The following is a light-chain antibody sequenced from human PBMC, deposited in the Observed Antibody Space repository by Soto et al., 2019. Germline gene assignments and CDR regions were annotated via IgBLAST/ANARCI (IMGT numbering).Light chain of an antibody. CDR2: KAS. J-gene: IGKJ1*01. CDR1: QSVSRW. Sequence: EIQMTQSPSTLSTSVGDRVTISCRASQSVSRWLAWYQQRPGKAPKLLIHKASTLQSGVPSRFSGSGSGTEFTLTINSLQPDDFATYYCQHYDPSSPTWAFGQGTKVEIK. CDR3: QHYDPSSPTWA. V-gene: IGKV1-5*03.